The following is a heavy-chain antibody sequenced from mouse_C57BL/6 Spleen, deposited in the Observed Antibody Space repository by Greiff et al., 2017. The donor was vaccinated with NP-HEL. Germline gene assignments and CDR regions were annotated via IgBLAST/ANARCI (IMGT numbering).Heavy chain of an antibody. Sequence: EVQLQQSGPELVKPGASVKISCKASGYTFTDYYMNWVKQSHGKSLEWIGDINPNNGGTSYNQKFKGKATVTVDKSSSTAYMELRSLTSEDSAGNYCARSGVYGNLAWFAYWGQGTLVTVAA. CDR2: INPNNGGT. CDR1: GYTFTDYY. D-gene: IGHD2-10*02. J-gene: IGHJ3*01. V-gene: IGHV1-26*01. CDR3: ARSGVYGNLAWFAY.